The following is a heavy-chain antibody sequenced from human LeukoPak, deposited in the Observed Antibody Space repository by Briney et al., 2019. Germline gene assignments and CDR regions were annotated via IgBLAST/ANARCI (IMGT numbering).Heavy chain of an antibody. D-gene: IGHD2-2*01. CDR1: GGSISSSSYY. J-gene: IGHJ4*02. V-gene: IGHV4-39*07. Sequence: SETLSLTCSVSGGSISSSSYYWGWIRQPPGKGLEWIGTFHYSGSTYYNPSLKSRVTISVNMSKNQFSLKLSSVTAADTAVYYCARERREQLLPPYTRSVTYFDYWGQGTLVTVPS. CDR3: ARERREQLLPPYTRSVTYFDY. CDR2: FHYSGST.